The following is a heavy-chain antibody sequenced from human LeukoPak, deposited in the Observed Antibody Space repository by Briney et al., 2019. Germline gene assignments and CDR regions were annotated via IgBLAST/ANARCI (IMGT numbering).Heavy chain of an antibody. CDR1: GFTFSSYA. Sequence: GGSLRLSCAASGFTFSSYAMSWVRQAPGKGLEWVSAISGSGGSTYYADSVKGRFTISRDNSKNTLYLQMNSLGAEDTAVYYCAKDTEATDCGGDCYSPFDYWGQGTLVTVSS. CDR3: AKDTEATDCGGDCYSPFDY. V-gene: IGHV3-23*01. J-gene: IGHJ4*02. CDR2: ISGSGGST. D-gene: IGHD2-21*02.